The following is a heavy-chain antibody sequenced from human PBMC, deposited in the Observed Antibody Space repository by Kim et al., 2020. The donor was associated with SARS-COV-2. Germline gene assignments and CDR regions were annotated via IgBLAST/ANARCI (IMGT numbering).Heavy chain of an antibody. CDR3: ASLSGGYDDKYYYYGMDV. J-gene: IGHJ6*02. V-gene: IGHV3-48*02. D-gene: IGHD5-12*01. Sequence: KGRFTISRDNAKNSLYLQMNSLRDEDTAVYYCASLSGGYDDKYYYYGMDVWGQGTTVTVSS.